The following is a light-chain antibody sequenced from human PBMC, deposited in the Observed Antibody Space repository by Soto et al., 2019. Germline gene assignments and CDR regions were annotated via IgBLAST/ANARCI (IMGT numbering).Light chain of an antibody. CDR2: GNN. V-gene: IGLV1-40*01. J-gene: IGLJ2*01. CDR3: QSYYCRLREI. Sequence: QSVLTQPPSVSGAPGQSVTISCTGTRSNIGAGFEVHWYQQLPGRAPQLLIHGNNNRPSGVPDRFSGSKSATSASLAISGLQAEDEGDYYCQSYYCRLREIFGGGTKLTVL. CDR1: RSNIGAGFE.